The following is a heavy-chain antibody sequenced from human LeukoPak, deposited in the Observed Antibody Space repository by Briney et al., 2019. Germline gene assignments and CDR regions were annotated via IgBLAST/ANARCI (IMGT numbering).Heavy chain of an antibody. CDR2: VYFRGTT. CDR3: PRSPGAPFDY. V-gene: IGHV4-59*01. D-gene: IGHD7-27*01. CDR1: GGSISSYY. Sequence: SETLSLTCTVSGGSISSYYWSWIRQPPGKGLEWIGYVYFRGTTNYNPSIKSRVTISVDTSKNQFSLKLTSVTAADTAVYYCPRSPGAPFDYWGQGSLVTVSS. J-gene: IGHJ4*02.